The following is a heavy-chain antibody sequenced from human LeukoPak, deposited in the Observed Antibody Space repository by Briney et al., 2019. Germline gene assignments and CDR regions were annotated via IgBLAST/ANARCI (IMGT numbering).Heavy chain of an antibody. CDR3: ARWAAADPLDY. J-gene: IGHJ4*02. V-gene: IGHV1-18*01. CDR2: TSAYNGNT. Sequence: GASVKVSCKASGYTXNTYGISWVRQAPGQGLEWMGWTSAYNGNTDYAQKFHGRLTMTTDTSTSTAYMELRSLRSDDTAVYYCARWAAADPLDYWGQGTLVTVSS. CDR1: GYTXNTYG. D-gene: IGHD6-13*01.